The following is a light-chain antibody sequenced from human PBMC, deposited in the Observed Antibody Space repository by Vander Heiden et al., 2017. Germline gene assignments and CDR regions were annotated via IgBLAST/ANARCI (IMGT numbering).Light chain of an antibody. CDR3: AAWDDSLSGVVV. J-gene: IGLJ2*01. CDR2: RNN. V-gene: IGLV1-47*01. CDR1: SSNIGSNY. Sequence: QSVLTQPPSASGTPGQSVTISCSGSSSNIGSNYVYWYQQLPGTAPKLLIYRNNQRPSGVPDRFSGSKSGTSASLAISGLRSEDEADYYGAAWDDSLSGVVVFGGGTKLTVL.